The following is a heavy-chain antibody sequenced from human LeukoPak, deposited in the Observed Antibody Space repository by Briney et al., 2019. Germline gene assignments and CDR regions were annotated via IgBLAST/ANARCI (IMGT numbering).Heavy chain of an antibody. Sequence: GGSLRLSCAASGFTFPNAWVNWVRQAPGKGLEWVGHIKSKGNGGTIDYAAPVNGRFTISGDDSKNTVYLQMNSLEIEDTAVYFCTTDPGRGVRGYWGQGTLVTVSS. CDR1: GFTFPNAW. V-gene: IGHV3-15*01. J-gene: IGHJ4*02. CDR2: IKSKGNGGTI. CDR3: TTDPGRGVRGY. D-gene: IGHD3-10*01.